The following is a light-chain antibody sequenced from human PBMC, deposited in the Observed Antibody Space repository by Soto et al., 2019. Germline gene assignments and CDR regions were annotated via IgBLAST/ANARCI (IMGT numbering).Light chain of an antibody. CDR1: QSISSW. V-gene: IGKV1-5*01. J-gene: IGKJ1*01. CDR2: DAS. CDR3: QHHNSCSST. Sequence: DIQMTQSPSTLSASVGDRVTITCRASQSISSWLAWYQQKPGKAPKLLIYDASSLESGVPSRFSGSGSGTEFTLTISSRQSDDFATYYCQHHNSCSSTFGQGTKVEIK.